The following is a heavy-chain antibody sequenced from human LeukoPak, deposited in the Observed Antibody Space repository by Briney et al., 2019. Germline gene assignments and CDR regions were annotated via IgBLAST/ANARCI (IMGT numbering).Heavy chain of an antibody. CDR2: INSDASTT. CDR3: VRGGVGITGLDY. D-gene: IGHD3-22*01. CDR1: GFTFTPYW. Sequence: GGSLRLSCAASGFTFTPYWMYWDRQPPGKGLMWVSRINSDASTTTYADFVKGRFTISRDNAKGTLYLQMNSLRAEDTAVYYCVRGGVGITGLDYWGQGTQVTVSS. V-gene: IGHV3-74*01. J-gene: IGHJ4*02.